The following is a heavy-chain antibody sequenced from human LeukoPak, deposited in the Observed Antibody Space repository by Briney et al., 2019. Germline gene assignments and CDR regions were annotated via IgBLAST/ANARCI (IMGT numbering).Heavy chain of an antibody. Sequence: PRGSLRLSCAASGFTFSSYGMHWVRQAPGKGLEWVANIKQDGSEKYYVDSVKGRFTISRDNAKNSLYLQMSSLRAEDTAVYYCARAGGWSGYYSSIHFDYWGQGTLVTVSS. V-gene: IGHV3-7*01. J-gene: IGHJ4*02. CDR3: ARAGGWSGYYSSIHFDY. CDR2: IKQDGSEK. D-gene: IGHD3-3*01. CDR1: GFTFSSYG.